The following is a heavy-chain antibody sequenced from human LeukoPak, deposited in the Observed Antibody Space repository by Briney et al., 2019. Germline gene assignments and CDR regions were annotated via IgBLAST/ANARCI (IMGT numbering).Heavy chain of an antibody. CDR2: VASSGTS. Sequence: SETLSLTCTVSGDSLNTYYWTWIRQTPGKELEWIGFVASSGTSNYNPSLKSRVSISIDTSKNPFSLALPSVTPADTAVYYCARVVRGVVTSNWFDPWGQGTLVSVSS. J-gene: IGHJ5*02. CDR3: ARVVRGVVTSNWFDP. V-gene: IGHV4-59*01. CDR1: GDSLNTYY. D-gene: IGHD2-21*02.